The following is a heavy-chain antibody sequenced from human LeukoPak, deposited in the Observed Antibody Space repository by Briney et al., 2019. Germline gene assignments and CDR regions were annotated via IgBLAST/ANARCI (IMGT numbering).Heavy chain of an antibody. CDR1: GFTFSSYS. CDR2: ISSGGSAI. CDR3: ARATTVTGYAFDI. V-gene: IGHV3-48*02. Sequence: GGSLRLSCAASGFTFSSYSMNWVRQAPGKGLEWVSYISSGGSAIYYADSVKGRFTISRDNAQSSLQLQMNSLRDDDSAVYCCARATTVTGYAFDIWGQGTMVTVSS. J-gene: IGHJ3*02. D-gene: IGHD4-17*01.